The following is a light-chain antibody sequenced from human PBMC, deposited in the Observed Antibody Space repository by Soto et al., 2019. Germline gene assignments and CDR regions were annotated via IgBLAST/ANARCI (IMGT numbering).Light chain of an antibody. J-gene: IGLJ2*01. CDR3: TSWTTSTTMI. V-gene: IGLV2-14*03. CDR1: SSDIGAYNF. CDR2: DVN. Sequence: QSALTQPASVSGSPGQSITISCTXTSSDIGAYNFVSWYQQHPGKAPKLMLYDVNIRPSGVSNRFSGSKSGNTASLTISGLQAEDEADYYCTSWTTSTTMIFGGGTKLTVL.